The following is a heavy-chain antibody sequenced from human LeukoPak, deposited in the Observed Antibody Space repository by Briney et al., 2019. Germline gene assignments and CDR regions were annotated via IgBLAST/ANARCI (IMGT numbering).Heavy chain of an antibody. CDR3: ARDRSSWYGNYYGMDV. D-gene: IGHD6-13*01. CDR2: TYYRSKWYN. V-gene: IGHV6-1*01. Sequence: SQTLSLTCAISGDSVSSNSAAWNWIRRSPSRGLEWLGRTYYRSKWYNDYAVSVKSRITINPDTSKNQFSLQPNSVTPEDTAVYYCARDRSSWYGNYYGMDVWGQGTTVTVSS. CDR1: GDSVSSNSAA. J-gene: IGHJ6*02.